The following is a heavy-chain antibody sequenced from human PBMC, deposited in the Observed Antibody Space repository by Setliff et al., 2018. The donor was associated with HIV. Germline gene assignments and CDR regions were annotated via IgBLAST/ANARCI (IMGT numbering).Heavy chain of an antibody. CDR3: ARLSSYRSSSYYFDY. V-gene: IGHV4-59*08. CDR2: ISHSGST. D-gene: IGHD6-6*01. J-gene: IGHJ4*02. CDR1: GGSIRNYY. Sequence: SETLSLTCTVFGGSIRNYYWSWVRQAPGKELEWIGYISHSGSTNYNPSLRSRVTISLDMSKNQFSLKLNSVTAADTAVYHCARLSSYRSSSYYFDYWGQGALVTVSS.